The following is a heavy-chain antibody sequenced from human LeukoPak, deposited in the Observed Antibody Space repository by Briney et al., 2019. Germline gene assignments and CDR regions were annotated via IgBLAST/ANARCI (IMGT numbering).Heavy chain of an antibody. CDR2: INQGGSDK. J-gene: IGHJ4*02. CDR1: GLTPSGDTT. V-gene: IGHV3-7*01. CDR3: TRDRSRAEDD. Sequence: PGRSLSPSPAHSGLTPSGDTTGCGSAAPGKGLECVADINQGGSDKYYVDSVKGRFTISRDNANNLLYLQMNSLRGEGTAVYYCTRDRSRAEDDWGQGTLVTVSS. D-gene: IGHD1-14*01.